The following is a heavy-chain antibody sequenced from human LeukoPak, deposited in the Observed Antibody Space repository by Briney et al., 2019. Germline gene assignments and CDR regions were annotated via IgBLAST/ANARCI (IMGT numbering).Heavy chain of an antibody. CDR1: GGSISSGGYS. CDR3: ARGRGDGYNPSPYCFDY. J-gene: IGHJ4*02. D-gene: IGHD3-10*01. V-gene: IGHV4-31*03. CDR2: IYYSGST. Sequence: PSETLSLTCTVSGGSISSGGYSWSWIRQHPGKGLEWIGYIYYSGSTYYNPSLKSRVTISVDTSKNQFSLKLSSVTAADTAVYYCARGRGDGYNPSPYCFDYWGQGTLVTVSS.